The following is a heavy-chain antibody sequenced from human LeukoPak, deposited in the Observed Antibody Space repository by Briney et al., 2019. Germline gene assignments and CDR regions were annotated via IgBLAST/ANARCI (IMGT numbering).Heavy chain of an antibody. CDR3: ARHGGSYSGGFYFDY. D-gene: IGHD1-26*01. V-gene: IGHV5-51*01. J-gene: IGHJ4*02. CDR1: GYNLTTNW. Sequence: GESLKISCKVSGYNLTTNWIAWVRQMPGKGLEYMGIIYPADSDTRYSPSFQGLVTISVDNFISTAYLQWSSLKASDTAMYYCARHGGSYSGGFYFDYWGQGTLVTVSS. CDR2: IYPADSDT.